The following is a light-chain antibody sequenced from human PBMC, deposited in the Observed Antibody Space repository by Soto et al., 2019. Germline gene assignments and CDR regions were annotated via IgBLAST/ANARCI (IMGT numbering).Light chain of an antibody. CDR2: DVG. Sequence: QSVLTQPASVSGSPGQSITISCTGSSNDIGSQNYVSWYQHVPGKAPTLLISDVGSRRSGVSDRFSCSKSANTASLTISGLRAEDEADYYCSSYADNRVLFGGGTKLTV. CDR3: SSYADNRVL. CDR1: SNDIGSQNY. J-gene: IGLJ2*01. V-gene: IGLV2-14*03.